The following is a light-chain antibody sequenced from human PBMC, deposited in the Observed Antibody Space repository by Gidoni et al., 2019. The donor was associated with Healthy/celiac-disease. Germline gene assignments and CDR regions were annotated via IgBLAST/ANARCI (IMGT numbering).Light chain of an antibody. Sequence: EMQMTQSPSSLSASVGDRVTITCRASQSSSIYLNWYQQKPGQAPKLLIYAASSLQSGLPSRFSGSGSGTDFTLTISSLQPEDFATYYCQQSYSTPYTFGQGTKLEIK. CDR1: QSSSIY. V-gene: IGKV1-39*01. CDR3: QQSYSTPYT. CDR2: AAS. J-gene: IGKJ2*01.